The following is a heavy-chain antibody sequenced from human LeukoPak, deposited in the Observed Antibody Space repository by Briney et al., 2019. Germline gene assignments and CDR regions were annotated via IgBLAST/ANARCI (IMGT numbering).Heavy chain of an antibody. CDR1: GYSFTSSG. Sequence: ASVKVSCKTSGYSFTSSGITWVRQAPGQGLEWTGWINTYNGFSKYARKLQGRVTMTADTSKSTAYMELSSLSSDDTAVYYCAKNTTGGYSDYWGQGTLVTVSS. J-gene: IGHJ4*02. D-gene: IGHD1-1*01. CDR3: AKNTTGGYSDY. CDR2: INTYNGFS. V-gene: IGHV1-18*01.